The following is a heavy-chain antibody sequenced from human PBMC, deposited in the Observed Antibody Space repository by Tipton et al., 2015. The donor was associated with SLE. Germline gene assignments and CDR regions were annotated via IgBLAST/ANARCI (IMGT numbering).Heavy chain of an antibody. CDR2: IYYSGST. CDR3: VLGSSSSFDY. V-gene: IGHV4-61*08. D-gene: IGHD6-6*01. CDR1: GGSISSGGYY. Sequence: TLSLTCTVSGGSISSGGYYWSWIRQHPGKGLEWIGYIYYSGSTNYNPSLKSRVTISVDTSKNQFSLKLSSVTAADTAVYYCVLGSSSSFDYWGQGTLVTVSS. J-gene: IGHJ4*02.